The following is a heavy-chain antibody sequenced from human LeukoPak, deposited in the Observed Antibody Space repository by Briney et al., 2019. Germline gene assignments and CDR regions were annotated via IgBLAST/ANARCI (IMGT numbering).Heavy chain of an antibody. CDR3: ARGYSYVTY. CDR2: TKQDGSEK. Sequence: HPGGSLRLSCAASGFTVSSNYMSWVRQAPGKGLEEVATTKQDGSEKYYVDSVKGRFAISRDNARNSLYLQMNSLTAEDTAVYYCARGYSYVTYWGQGTLVTVSS. CDR1: GFTVSSNY. J-gene: IGHJ4*02. V-gene: IGHV3-7*01. D-gene: IGHD5-18*01.